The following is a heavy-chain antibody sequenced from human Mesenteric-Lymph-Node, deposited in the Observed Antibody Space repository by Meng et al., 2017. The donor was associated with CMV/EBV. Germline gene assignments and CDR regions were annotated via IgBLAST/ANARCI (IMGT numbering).Heavy chain of an antibody. CDR1: GGSFSGYY. J-gene: IGHJ5*02. D-gene: IGHD2-2*01. CDR3: ARGIVVVPAAPPNWFDP. Sequence: GSLRLSCAVYGGSFSGYYWSWIRQPPGKGLEWIGEINHSGSTNYNPSLKSRVTISVDTSKNQFSLKLSSVTAADTAVYYCARGIVVVPAAPPNWFDPWGQGTLVTVSS. CDR2: INHSGST. V-gene: IGHV4-34*01.